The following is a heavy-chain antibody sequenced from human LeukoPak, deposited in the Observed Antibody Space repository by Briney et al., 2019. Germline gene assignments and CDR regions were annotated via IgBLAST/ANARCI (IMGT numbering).Heavy chain of an antibody. CDR3: ARVSDSITMVRGVIIRSPYYYYMDV. CDR1: GGSISTYY. J-gene: IGHJ6*03. V-gene: IGHV4-59*12. CDR2: IYYSGNT. D-gene: IGHD3-10*01. Sequence: SETLSLTCTVSGGSISTYYWSWIRQPPGKGLEWIGYIYYSGNTNSNPSLKSRVTISADTSKNQFSLKLSSVTAADTAVYYCARVSDSITMVRGVIIRSPYYYYMDVWGKGTTVTISS.